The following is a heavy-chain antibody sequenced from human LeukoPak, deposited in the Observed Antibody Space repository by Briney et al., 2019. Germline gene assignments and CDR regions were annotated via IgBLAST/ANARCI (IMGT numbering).Heavy chain of an antibody. V-gene: IGHV3-20*04. CDR1: GFTFDDYG. D-gene: IGHD6-19*01. CDR3: AREGSSGWRNYYFDY. Sequence: GGSLRLSCAASGFTFDDYGMSWVRQAPGKGLEWVSGINWNGGSTGYADSVKGRFTISRDNAKNSLYLQMNSLRAEDTALYYCAREGSSGWRNYYFDYWGQGTLVTVSS. J-gene: IGHJ4*02. CDR2: INWNGGST.